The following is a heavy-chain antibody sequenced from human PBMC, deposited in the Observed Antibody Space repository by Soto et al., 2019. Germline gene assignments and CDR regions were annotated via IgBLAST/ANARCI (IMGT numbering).Heavy chain of an antibody. J-gene: IGHJ3*02. Sequence: GGSLRLSCAASGFTFSSYAMSWVRQAPGKGLEWVSAISGSGGGTYYADPVKGRFTISRDNSKNTLFLQMNSLRAEDTAVYYCAKVFRVVAFDIWGQGTMVTVSS. V-gene: IGHV3-23*01. CDR2: ISGSGGGT. CDR1: GFTFSSYA. CDR3: AKVFRVVAFDI. D-gene: IGHD2-15*01.